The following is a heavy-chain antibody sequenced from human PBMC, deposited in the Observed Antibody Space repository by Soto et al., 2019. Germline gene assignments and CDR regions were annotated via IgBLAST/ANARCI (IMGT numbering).Heavy chain of an antibody. D-gene: IGHD2-21*02. CDR1: GFSFSDYY. CDR2: ISTSGSST. V-gene: IGHV3-11*06. CDR3: ARDLAPYCGGDCYSGYFDY. Sequence: PGGSLRLSCAASGFSFSDYYMSWIRQAPGKGLEWVSLISTSGSSTNYADSVKGRFTISRDNAKNTLYLQMNSLRAEDTAVYYCARDLAPYCGGDCYSGYFDYWGQGTLVTVSS. J-gene: IGHJ4*02.